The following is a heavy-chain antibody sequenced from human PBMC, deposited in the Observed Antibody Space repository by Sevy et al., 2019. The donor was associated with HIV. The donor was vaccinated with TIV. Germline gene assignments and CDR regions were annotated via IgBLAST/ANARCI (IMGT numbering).Heavy chain of an antibody. V-gene: IGHV3-23*01. CDR2: FSFGCGRI. J-gene: IGHJ4*02. Sequence: GGSLRLSCAASGFTFVKYSMGWVRQAPGKGLEWVSTFSFGCGRINYADSVKGRFTISRDDSKNTLFLQMNSLRAEDTATYFCAREGCTQPHDYWGQGTLVTVSS. CDR3: AREGCTQPHDY. D-gene: IGHD2-8*01. CDR1: GFTFVKYS.